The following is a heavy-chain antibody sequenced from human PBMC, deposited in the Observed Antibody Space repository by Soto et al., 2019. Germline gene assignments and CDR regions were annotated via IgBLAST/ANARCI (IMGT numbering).Heavy chain of an antibody. J-gene: IGHJ2*01. Sequence: QVQLVQSGAEVKKPGSSVKVSCKASGGTFSSYAISWVRQAPGQGLEWMGGIIPIFGTANYAQKFQGRVTITADEYTSTAYMELSSLRSEDTAVYYCAINVDTAMDHYWYFYLWGRGTLVTVSS. D-gene: IGHD5-18*01. CDR1: GGTFSSYA. CDR3: AINVDTAMDHYWYFYL. V-gene: IGHV1-69*01. CDR2: IIPIFGTA.